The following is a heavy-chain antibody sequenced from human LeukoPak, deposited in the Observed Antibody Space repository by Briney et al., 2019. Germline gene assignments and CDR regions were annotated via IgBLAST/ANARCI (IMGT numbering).Heavy chain of an antibody. CDR1: GFTFSSYW. J-gene: IGHJ4*02. Sequence: GGSLRLSCAASGFTFSSYWMSWVRQAPGKGLEWVAVISYDGSNKYYADSVKGRFTISRDNSKNTLYLQMNSLRAEDTAVYYCARFPGYSSSWSFDYWGQGTLVTVSS. D-gene: IGHD6-13*01. CDR2: ISYDGSNK. CDR3: ARFPGYSSSWSFDY. V-gene: IGHV3-30-3*01.